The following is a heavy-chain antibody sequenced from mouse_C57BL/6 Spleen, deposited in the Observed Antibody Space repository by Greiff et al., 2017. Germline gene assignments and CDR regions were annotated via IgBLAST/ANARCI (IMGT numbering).Heavy chain of an antibody. V-gene: IGHV5-6*01. Sequence: EVMLVESGGDLVKPGGSLKLSCAASGFTFSSYGMSWVRQTPDKRLEWVATISSGGSYTYYPDSVKGRCTISRDNAKNTLYLQMSSLKSEDTAMYYCARQDDSYAMDYWGQGTSVTVSS. CDR3: ARQDDSYAMDY. D-gene: IGHD2-4*01. CDR2: ISSGGSYT. CDR1: GFTFSSYG. J-gene: IGHJ4*01.